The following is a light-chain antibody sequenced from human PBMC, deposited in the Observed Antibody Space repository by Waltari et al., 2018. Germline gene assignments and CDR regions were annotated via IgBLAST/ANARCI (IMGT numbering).Light chain of an antibody. Sequence: DIQMTQSPSSLSGSVGDRVTITCRASQSISTYLNWYQQKPGKAPKLLISSASSLQSGVPSRFSGSGSGTDFTLTISSLQPEDFATCYCQQSYSSPQTFGQGTKVEIK. CDR2: SAS. J-gene: IGKJ1*01. V-gene: IGKV1-39*01. CDR3: QQSYSSPQT. CDR1: QSISTY.